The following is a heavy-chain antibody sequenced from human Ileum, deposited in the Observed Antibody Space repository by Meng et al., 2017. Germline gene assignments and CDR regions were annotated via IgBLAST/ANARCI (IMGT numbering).Heavy chain of an antibody. J-gene: IGHJ4*02. CDR3: ARDLGGYYDSSGYYVGYYFDY. D-gene: IGHD3-22*01. Sequence: QVQLVQSGAEVKKPGASVKVSCKVSGYTFTGYYMHWVRQAPGQGLEWMGRINPNSGGTNYAQKFQGRVTMTRDTSISTAYMELSRLRSDDTAVYYCARDLGGYYDSSGYYVGYYFDYWGQGTLVTVSS. CDR1: GYTFTGYY. CDR2: INPNSGGT. V-gene: IGHV1-2*06.